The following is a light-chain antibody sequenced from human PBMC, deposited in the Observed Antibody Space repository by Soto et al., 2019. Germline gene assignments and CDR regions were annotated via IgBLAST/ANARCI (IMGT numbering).Light chain of an antibody. CDR1: QSVSNN. CDR2: GAS. V-gene: IGKV3-15*01. Sequence: EIVMTQSPATLSVSPGERATLSCRASQSVSNNLAWYHQKPGQAPRLLIYGASTRATGIPASFSGSGSGTEFTLTISSLQSEDFAVYYCQQYNNWPPYTFGQGTKLEIK. CDR3: QQYNNWPPYT. J-gene: IGKJ2*01.